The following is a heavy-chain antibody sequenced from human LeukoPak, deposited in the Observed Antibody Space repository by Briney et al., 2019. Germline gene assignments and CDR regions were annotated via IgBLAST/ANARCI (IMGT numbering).Heavy chain of an antibody. CDR2: ISVSGGST. CDR1: GFIFNTYA. V-gene: IGHV3-23*01. Sequence: GGSLRLSCAASGFIFNTYAMSWVRQAPGKGLEWVSAISVSGGSTYYADSVKGRFTISRDNSKNTLYLQMNSLRAEDTAVYYCTTSVDYWGQGTLVTVSS. D-gene: IGHD1-26*01. CDR3: TTSVDY. J-gene: IGHJ4*02.